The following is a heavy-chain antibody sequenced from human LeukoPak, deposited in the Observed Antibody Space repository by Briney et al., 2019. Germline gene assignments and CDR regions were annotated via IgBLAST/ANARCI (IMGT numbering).Heavy chain of an antibody. Sequence: RSSVKVSCKASGGTFSSYTISWVRQAPGQGLEWMGRIIPILGIANYAQKFQGRVTITADKSTSTAYMELSSLRSEDTAVYYCARALRFLEWLPGDYYYYGMDVWGQGTTVTVSS. D-gene: IGHD3-3*01. V-gene: IGHV1-69*02. J-gene: IGHJ6*02. CDR1: GGTFSSYT. CDR2: IIPILGIA. CDR3: ARALRFLEWLPGDYYYYGMDV.